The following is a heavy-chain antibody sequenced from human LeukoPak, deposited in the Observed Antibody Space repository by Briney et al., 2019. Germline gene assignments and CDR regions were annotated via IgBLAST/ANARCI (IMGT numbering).Heavy chain of an antibody. Sequence: GGSLRPSCAASGFTFSSYGMHWVRQAPGKGLEWVAVISYDGSNKYYADSVKGRFTISRDNSKNTLYLQMNSLRAEDTAVYYCAKGSRHYYASSGYSYYFDYWGQGTLVTVSS. CDR1: GFTFSSYG. D-gene: IGHD3-22*01. CDR2: ISYDGSNK. J-gene: IGHJ4*02. V-gene: IGHV3-30*18. CDR3: AKGSRHYYASSGYSYYFDY.